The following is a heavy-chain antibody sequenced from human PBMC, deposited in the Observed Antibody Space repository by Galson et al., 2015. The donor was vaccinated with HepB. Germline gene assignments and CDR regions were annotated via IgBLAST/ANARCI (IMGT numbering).Heavy chain of an antibody. Sequence: SLRLSCAASGFTFSSYAMSWVRQAPGKGLEWVSAISCSGGSTYYADSVKGRFTISRDNSKNTLYLQMNSLRAVDTAVYYCAKDLGTARGYYYYGMDVWGQGTTVTVTS. D-gene: IGHD7-27*01. CDR3: AKDLGTARGYYYYGMDV. CDR1: GFTFSSYA. J-gene: IGHJ6*02. CDR2: ISCSGGST. V-gene: IGHV3-23*01.